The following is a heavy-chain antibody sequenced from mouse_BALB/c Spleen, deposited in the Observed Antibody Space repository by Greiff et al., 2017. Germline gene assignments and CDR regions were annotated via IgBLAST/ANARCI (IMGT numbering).Heavy chain of an antibody. D-gene: IGHD2-1*01. CDR1: GFSLTSYG. CDR2: IWAGGST. J-gene: IGHJ3*01. V-gene: IGHV2-9*02. Sequence: QVPLKESGPGLVAPSQSLSIPFTVSGFSLTSYGVPWVRQPPGTGLVWLGVIWAGGSTNYNSALMSRLSISKDNSKSQVFLKMNSLQTDDTAMYYCAREDGNRFAYWGQGTLVTVSA. CDR3: AREDGNRFAY.